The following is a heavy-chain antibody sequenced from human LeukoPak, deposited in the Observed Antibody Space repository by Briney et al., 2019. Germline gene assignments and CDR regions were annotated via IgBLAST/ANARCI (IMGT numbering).Heavy chain of an antibody. J-gene: IGHJ3*02. CDR1: GYSISSGSY. CDR3: ARSYTAPGAFDI. CDR2: IYHSGST. V-gene: IGHV4-38-2*01. Sequence: SETLSLTCAVSGYSISSGSYWGWIRQPPGKGLEWIGSIYHSGSTYYNPSLKSRVTISVDTSKNQFSLKLSSVIAADTAVYYCARSYTAPGAFDIWGQGTMVTVSS. D-gene: IGHD2-2*02.